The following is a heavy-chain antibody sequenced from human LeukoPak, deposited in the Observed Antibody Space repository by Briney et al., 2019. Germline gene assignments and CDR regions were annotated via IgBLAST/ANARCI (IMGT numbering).Heavy chain of an antibody. V-gene: IGHV4-59*12. Sequence: SETLSLTCTVSGGSISTYYWSWIRQPPGKGLEWIGYIYHSGSTNYNPSLKSRVTMSVDTSKNQFSLKLSSVTAADTAVYYCARDGAYCSSTSCSDAFDIWGQGTMVTVSS. CDR3: ARDGAYCSSTSCSDAFDI. J-gene: IGHJ3*02. D-gene: IGHD2-2*01. CDR2: IYHSGST. CDR1: GGSISTYY.